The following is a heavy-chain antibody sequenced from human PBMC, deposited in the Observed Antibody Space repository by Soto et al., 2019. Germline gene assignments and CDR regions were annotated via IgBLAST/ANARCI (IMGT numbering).Heavy chain of an antibody. V-gene: IGHV4-39*01. Sequence: QLQLQESGPGLVKPSETLSLTCTVSGGSISSSSYYWGWIRQPPGKGLEWIGSIYYSGSSYYNPSLKSRVTISVDTSKKQFSLKLSSVTAADTAVYYCASHRAYGDYARIYFDYWGQGTLVTVSS. CDR3: ASHRAYGDYARIYFDY. J-gene: IGHJ4*01. CDR1: GGSISSSSYY. CDR2: IYYSGSS. D-gene: IGHD4-17*01.